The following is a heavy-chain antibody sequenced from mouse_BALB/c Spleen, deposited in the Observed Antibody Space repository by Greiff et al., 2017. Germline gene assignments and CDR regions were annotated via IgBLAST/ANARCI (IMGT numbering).Heavy chain of an antibody. CDR1: GYSITSDYA. J-gene: IGHJ4*01. CDR2: ISYSGST. V-gene: IGHV3-2*02. CDR3: ATGTVVPYYYAMDY. D-gene: IGHD1-1*01. Sequence: EVQGVESGPGLVKPSQSLSLTCTVTGYSITSDYAWNWIRQFPGNKLEWMGYISYSGSTSYNPSLKSRISITRDTSKNQFFLQLNSVTTEDTATYYCATGTVVPYYYAMDYWGQGTSVTVSS.